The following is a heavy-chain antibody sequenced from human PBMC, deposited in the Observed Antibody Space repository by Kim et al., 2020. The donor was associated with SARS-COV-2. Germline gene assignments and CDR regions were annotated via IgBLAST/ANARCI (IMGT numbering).Heavy chain of an antibody. CDR3: VRDTFYYGSGEYYYGMDV. V-gene: IGHV3-7*01. CDR1: GFTFSSYW. D-gene: IGHD3-10*01. Sequence: GGSLRLSCAASGFTFSSYWMSWVRQAPGKGLEWVANIKQDGSEKYYVDSVKGRFTISRDNAKNSLYLQMNSLRAEETAVYYCVRDTFYYGSGEYYYGMDVWGQGTTVTVSS. CDR2: IKQDGSEK. J-gene: IGHJ6*02.